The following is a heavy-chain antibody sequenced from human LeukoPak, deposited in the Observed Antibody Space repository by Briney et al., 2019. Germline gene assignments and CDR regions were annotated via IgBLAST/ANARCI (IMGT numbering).Heavy chain of an antibody. D-gene: IGHD6-13*01. CDR2: IYYSGST. CDR1: GGSITSSTSY. Sequence: SETLSLTCTVSGGSITSSTSYWGWIRQPPEKGLEWIGSIYYSGSTYYNPSLKSRVTISVDTSKNQFSLKLSSVTAADTAVYYCASGYSSSWYSPARFDYWGQGTLVTVSS. V-gene: IGHV4-39*07. CDR3: ASGYSSSWYSPARFDY. J-gene: IGHJ4*02.